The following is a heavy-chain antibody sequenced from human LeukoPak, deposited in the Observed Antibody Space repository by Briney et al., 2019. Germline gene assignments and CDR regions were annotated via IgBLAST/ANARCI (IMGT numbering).Heavy chain of an antibody. V-gene: IGHV4-31*03. CDR2: IYYSGST. Sequence: SQTLSLTCTVSGGSISSGGYYWSWIRQHPGKGLEWIGYIYYSGSTYYNPSLKSRVTISVDTSKNQFSLNLNSVTAADTAVYYCARGGAARLHFQNWGQGTLVTVSS. CDR3: ARGGAARLHFQN. D-gene: IGHD6-6*01. CDR1: GGSISSGGYY. J-gene: IGHJ1*01.